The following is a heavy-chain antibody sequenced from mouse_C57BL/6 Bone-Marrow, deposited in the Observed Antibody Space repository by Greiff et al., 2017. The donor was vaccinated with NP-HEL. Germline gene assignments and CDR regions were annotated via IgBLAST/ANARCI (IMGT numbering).Heavy chain of an antibody. CDR1: GYTFTSYG. J-gene: IGHJ2*01. V-gene: IGHV1-81*01. CDR2: IFPRSGNS. Sequence: QVQLKESGAELARPGASVKLSCKASGYTFTSYGISWVKQRTGQGLEWIGEIFPRSGNSYYNEKFKGKAPLTADKSSSTAYMELRSRTSEDSAVYFCARGWFTNDYWGQGTTLTVSS. D-gene: IGHD2-12*01. CDR3: ARGWFTNDY.